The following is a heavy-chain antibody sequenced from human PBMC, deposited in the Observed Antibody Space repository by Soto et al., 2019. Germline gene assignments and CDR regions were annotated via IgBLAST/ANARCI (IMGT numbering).Heavy chain of an antibody. CDR2: ISGSGGST. J-gene: IGHJ4*02. D-gene: IGHD2-2*01. CDR3: AKVEYWWLVVPAGSQFDY. V-gene: IGHV3-23*01. Sequence: PGGSLRLSCAASGFTFSSYAMSWVRQAPGKGLEWVSAISGSGGSTYYADSVKGRFTISRDNSKNTLYLQMNSLRAEDTAVYYCAKVEYWWLVVPAGSQFDYWGQGTLVTVSS. CDR1: GFTFSSYA.